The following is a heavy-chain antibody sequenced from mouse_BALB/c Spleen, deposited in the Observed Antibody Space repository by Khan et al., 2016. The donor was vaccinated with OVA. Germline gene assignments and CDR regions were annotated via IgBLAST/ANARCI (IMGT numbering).Heavy chain of an antibody. CDR1: GFSLTDYG. D-gene: IGHD1-1*02. V-gene: IGHV2-6-5*01. CDR3: AKRLWSYYFALDY. Sequence: QVQLKQSGPGLVAPSQNLSITCTVSGFSLTDYGVSWIRQPPGKGLEWLGIIWGGGTTYYNSALRSRLSISKDTSKSQVFLKMNSLQTDDTAMYYCAKRLWSYYFALDYWGQGTSVTVSS. J-gene: IGHJ4*01. CDR2: IWGGGTT.